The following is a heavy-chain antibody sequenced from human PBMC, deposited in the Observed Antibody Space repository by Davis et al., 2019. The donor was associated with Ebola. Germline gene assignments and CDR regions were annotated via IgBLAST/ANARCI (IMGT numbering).Heavy chain of an antibody. Sequence: ASVKVSCKASGYTFTSYDINWVRQATGQGLEWMGWMNPNSGNTGYAQKFQGRVTITADESTSTDYMELSSLRSEDTAVYSCSTNGVWDYYYYYYMDVWGKGTTVTVSS. V-gene: IGHV1-8*01. D-gene: IGHD2-8*01. CDR2: MNPNSGNT. J-gene: IGHJ6*03. CDR3: STNGVWDYYYYYYMDV. CDR1: GYTFTSYD.